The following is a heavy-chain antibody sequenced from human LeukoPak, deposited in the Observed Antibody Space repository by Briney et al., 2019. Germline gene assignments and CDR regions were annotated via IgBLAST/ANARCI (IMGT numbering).Heavy chain of an antibody. V-gene: IGHV1-18*01. CDR2: ISGYNDNT. CDR1: GYTFTSYG. Sequence: ASVKVPCKASGYTFTSYGISWVRQAPGQGLEWMGWISGYNDNTNYAQNLQGRVTMTTDTSTSTAYMELRSLRSDDTAVYYCARGRYPHTSSWYGDAFDIWGQGTMVTVSS. D-gene: IGHD6-13*01. CDR3: ARGRYPHTSSWYGDAFDI. J-gene: IGHJ3*02.